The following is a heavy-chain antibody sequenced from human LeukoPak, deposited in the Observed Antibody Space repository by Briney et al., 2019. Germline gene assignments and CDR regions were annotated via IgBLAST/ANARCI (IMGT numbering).Heavy chain of an antibody. J-gene: IGHJ4*02. V-gene: IGHV3-23*01. Sequence: GGSLRLSCAASGFTFSDYAMTWVRQAPGKGLEWVSSLTHNGGSTHYADSVKGRFTISRDNSKSTLYLQMKGLRAEDTAVYYCAKCTPVVPAADYWGQGTLVTVSS. CDR3: AKCTPVVPAADY. D-gene: IGHD2-2*01. CDR1: GFTFSDYA. CDR2: LTHNGGST.